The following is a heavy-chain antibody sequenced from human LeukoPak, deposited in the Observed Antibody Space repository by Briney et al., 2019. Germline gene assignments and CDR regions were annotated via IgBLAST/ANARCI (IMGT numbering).Heavy chain of an antibody. D-gene: IGHD4-17*01. Sequence: QPGGSLRLSCAASGFTFSSYAMHWVRQAPGKGLEWVAVISCDGSNKYYADSVKGRFTISRDNSKNTLYLQMNSLRAEDTAVYYCARSHGDYGYFDYWGQGTLVTVSS. J-gene: IGHJ4*02. CDR2: ISCDGSNK. CDR3: ARSHGDYGYFDY. V-gene: IGHV3-30*04. CDR1: GFTFSSYA.